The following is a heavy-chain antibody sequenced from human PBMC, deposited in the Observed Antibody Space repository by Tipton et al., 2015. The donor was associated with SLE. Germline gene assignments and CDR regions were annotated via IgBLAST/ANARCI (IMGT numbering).Heavy chain of an antibody. Sequence: SLRLACAASGFTFTNSWMHWVRQAPGKGLVWVSRINNDGSGAWYAESVKGRFTISRDNARNTLYLQMNSLRAEDMALYYCSKDIWSGVTKAFGAFDMWGQGTMVTVSS. CDR1: GFTFTNSW. CDR3: SKDIWSGVTKAFGAFDM. J-gene: IGHJ3*02. CDR2: INNDGSGA. V-gene: IGHV3-74*01. D-gene: IGHD1-26*01.